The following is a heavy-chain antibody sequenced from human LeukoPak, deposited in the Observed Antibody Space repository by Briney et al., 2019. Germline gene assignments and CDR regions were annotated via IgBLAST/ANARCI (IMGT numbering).Heavy chain of an antibody. CDR3: ASTMGSEDAFDI. CDR2: KYFSGST. CDR1: GGSISSTSSY. V-gene: IGHV4-39*07. D-gene: IGHD2-15*01. J-gene: IGHJ3*02. Sequence: SETLSVTCTVSGGSISSTSSYWGWIRQPPGKGLEWIGSKYFSGSTNYNPSLKSRVTISVDTSKNQFSLKLSSVTAADTAVYYCASTMGSEDAFDIWGQGTMVTVSS.